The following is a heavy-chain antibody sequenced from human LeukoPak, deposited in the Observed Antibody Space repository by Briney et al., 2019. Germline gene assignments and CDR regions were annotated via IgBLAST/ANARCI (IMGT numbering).Heavy chain of an antibody. Sequence: PGGSLRLSCAASGFTFSSYSMNWVRQAPGKGLEWVSSISSSSSYIYYADSVKGRFTISRDNAKNTLYLQMNSLRAEDTAVYYCARPNLGDSSGYYHFDYWGQGTLVTVSS. V-gene: IGHV3-21*01. CDR1: GFTFSSYS. CDR2: ISSSSSYI. D-gene: IGHD3-22*01. J-gene: IGHJ4*02. CDR3: ARPNLGDSSGYYHFDY.